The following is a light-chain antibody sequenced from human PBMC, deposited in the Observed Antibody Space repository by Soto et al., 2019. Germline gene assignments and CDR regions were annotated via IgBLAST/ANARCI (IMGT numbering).Light chain of an antibody. CDR1: SSNIGAGYD. V-gene: IGLV1-40*01. CDR3: QSYDSSLSGVA. CDR2: VNT. J-gene: IGLJ2*01. Sequence: QSVLTQPASVSGAPGQRVTISCTGTSSNIGAGYDVHWYQQLPGTAPKLLIYVNTNRPSGVPDRFSGSKSGTSASLAITGLQAEDEADYYCQSYDSSLSGVAFGGGTQLTVL.